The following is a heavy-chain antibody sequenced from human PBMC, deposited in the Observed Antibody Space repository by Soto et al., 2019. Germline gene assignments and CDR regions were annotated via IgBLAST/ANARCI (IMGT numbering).Heavy chain of an antibody. D-gene: IGHD4-17*01. CDR2: IYYSGST. V-gene: IGHV4-39*01. J-gene: IGHJ4*02. Sequence: PSETLSLTCTVSGGSISSSSYYWGWIRQPPGKGLEWIGSIYYSGSTYYNPSLKSRVTISVDTSKNQFSLKLSSVTAADTAVYYCARRPVMDYGDYFDYWGQGTLVTVSS. CDR1: GGSISSSSYY. CDR3: ARRPVMDYGDYFDY.